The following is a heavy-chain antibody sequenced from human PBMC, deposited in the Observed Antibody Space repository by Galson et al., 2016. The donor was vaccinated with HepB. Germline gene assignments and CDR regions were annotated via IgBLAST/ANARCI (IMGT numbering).Heavy chain of an antibody. CDR3: VRGGGTVTCIDY. CDR1: GYSFTSYW. J-gene: IGHJ4*02. V-gene: IGHV5-51*01. Sequence: QSGAEVKKPGESLKISCKGSGYSFTSYWIGWVRQMPGKGLDWMATIYPVGSETRYSPSFQGQVTISADKSTSAAYLQWSSLKASDTTMYYCVRGGGTVTCIDYWGQGTLVTVSS. D-gene: IGHD6-19*01. CDR2: IYPVGSET.